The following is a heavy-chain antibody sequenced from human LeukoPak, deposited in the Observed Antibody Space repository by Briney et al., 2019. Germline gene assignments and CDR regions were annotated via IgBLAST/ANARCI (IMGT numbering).Heavy chain of an antibody. Sequence: PGRSLRLSCAASGFTFSSYAMHWVRQAPGKGLEWVAVISYDGSNKYYADSVKGRFTISRDNSKNTLYLQMNSLRAEDTAVYYCAREGRFMTTVTHFDYWGQGTLVTVSS. D-gene: IGHD4-17*01. J-gene: IGHJ4*02. CDR1: GFTFSSYA. CDR3: AREGRFMTTVTHFDY. V-gene: IGHV3-30-3*01. CDR2: ISYDGSNK.